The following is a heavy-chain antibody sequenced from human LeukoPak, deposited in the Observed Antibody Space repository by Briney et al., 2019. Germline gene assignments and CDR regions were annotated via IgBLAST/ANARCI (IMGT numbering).Heavy chain of an antibody. J-gene: IGHJ4*02. CDR1: GGTFSSYA. Sequence: SVKVSCKASGGTFSSYAISWVRQAPGQGLEWMGGIIPIFGTANYAQKFQGRVTITADESTSTAYMELSSLRSEDTAVYYCARDLGGKSGTFDYWGQGTLVTVSS. CDR3: ARDLGGKSGTFDY. CDR2: IIPIFGTA. V-gene: IGHV1-69*13. D-gene: IGHD2-15*01.